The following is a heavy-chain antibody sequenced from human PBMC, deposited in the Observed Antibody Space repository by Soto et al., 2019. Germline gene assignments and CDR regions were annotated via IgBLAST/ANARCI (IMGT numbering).Heavy chain of an antibody. CDR3: VRDGTKTLRDWFDP. Sequence: SETLSLTCTVSGASISGFYWSWIRKSAGKGLEWIGRIYATGTTDYDPSLKSRVMMSVDTSKKQFSLKLRSVTAADTAVYYCVRDGTKTLRDWFDPWGQGISVTISS. J-gene: IGHJ5*02. V-gene: IGHV4-4*07. D-gene: IGHD1-1*01. CDR1: GASISGFY. CDR2: IYATGTT.